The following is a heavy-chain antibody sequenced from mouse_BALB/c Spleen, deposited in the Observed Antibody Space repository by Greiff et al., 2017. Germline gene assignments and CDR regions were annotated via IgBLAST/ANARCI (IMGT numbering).Heavy chain of an antibody. CDR3: TRENRYFYAMDY. V-gene: IGHV1-54*01. D-gene: IGHD2-14*01. CDR2: INPGSGGT. CDR1: GYAFTNYL. J-gene: IGHJ4*01. Sequence: QVQLQQSGAELVRPGTSVKVSCKASGYAFTNYLIEWVKQRPGQGLEWIGVINPGSGGTNYNQKFKDKATLTVDKSSSTAYMQLSSPTSEDSAVYYCTRENRYFYAMDYWGQGTSVTVSS.